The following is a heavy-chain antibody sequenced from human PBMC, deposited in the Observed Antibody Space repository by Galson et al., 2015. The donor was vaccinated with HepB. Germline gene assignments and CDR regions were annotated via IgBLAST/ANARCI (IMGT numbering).Heavy chain of an antibody. CDR1: GFTFSSYW. D-gene: IGHD7-27*01. J-gene: IGHJ4*02. Sequence: SLRLSCAASGFTFSSYWMNWVRQAPGKGLEWVANIKQDESEKYYVDSVKGRFTISRDNAQNSLYLQTNSLRAEDTAVYYCARNWAHFDYWGQGTLVTVSS. CDR2: IKQDESEK. V-gene: IGHV3-7*01. CDR3: ARNWAHFDY.